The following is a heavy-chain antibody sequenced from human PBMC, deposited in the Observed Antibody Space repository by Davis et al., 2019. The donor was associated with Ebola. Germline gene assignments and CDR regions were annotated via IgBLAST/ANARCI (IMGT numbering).Heavy chain of an antibody. V-gene: IGHV3-7*01. J-gene: IGHJ4*02. Sequence: GESLKISCTASGFTFSSYWMSWVRQAPGKGLEWVANIKEDGSDKNYVDSVKGRFTISRDNAKNSLYLQMNSLRDEDTAVYYCARDHGTISRFDYWGQGTLVTVSS. D-gene: IGHD1-1*01. CDR3: ARDHGTISRFDY. CDR1: GFTFSSYW. CDR2: IKEDGSDK.